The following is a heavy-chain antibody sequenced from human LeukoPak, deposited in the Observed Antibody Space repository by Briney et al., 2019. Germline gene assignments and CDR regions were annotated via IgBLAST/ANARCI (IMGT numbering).Heavy chain of an antibody. D-gene: IGHD3-3*01. CDR3: ARPGGFWSGPQPPDY. Sequence: GESLQISCKGSGYRFTSYWIGWVRQMPGKGLEWMGIIYPGDSDTRYSPSFQGQVTISADKSISTAYLQWSSLKASDTAMYYCARPGGFWSGPQPPDYWGQGTLVTVSS. CDR1: GYRFTSYW. V-gene: IGHV5-51*01. CDR2: IYPGDSDT. J-gene: IGHJ4*02.